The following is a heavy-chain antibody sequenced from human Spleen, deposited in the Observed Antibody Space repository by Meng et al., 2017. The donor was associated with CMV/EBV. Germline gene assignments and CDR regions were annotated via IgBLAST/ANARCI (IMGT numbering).Heavy chain of an antibody. Sequence: SCKASGGTFSSYAISWVRQAPGQGLEWMGRIVPILGVPSYAQKFQGRVTITADTSTRTVYMELTGLRSEDTAEYYCARGGAAAGPNPWGQGTLVTVSS. V-gene: IGHV1-69*04. CDR1: GGTFSSYA. D-gene: IGHD6-13*01. CDR2: IVPILGVP. CDR3: ARGGAAAGPNP. J-gene: IGHJ5*02.